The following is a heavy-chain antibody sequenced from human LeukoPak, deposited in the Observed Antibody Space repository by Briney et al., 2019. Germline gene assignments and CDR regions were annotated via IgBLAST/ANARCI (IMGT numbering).Heavy chain of an antibody. CDR3: ARAPPPASGSYRYYYGMDV. J-gene: IGHJ6*02. Sequence: ASVKVSCKASGYTFTSYDINWVRQATGQGLEWMGWMNPNSGNTGYAQKFQGRVTMTRNTSISTAYMELSSLRSEDTAVYYCARAPPPASGSYRYYYGMDVWGQGTTVTVSS. CDR2: MNPNSGNT. CDR1: GYTFTSYD. D-gene: IGHD3-10*01. V-gene: IGHV1-8*01.